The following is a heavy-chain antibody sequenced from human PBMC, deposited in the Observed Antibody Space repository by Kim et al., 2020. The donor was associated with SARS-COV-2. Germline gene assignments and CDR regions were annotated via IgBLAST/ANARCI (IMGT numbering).Heavy chain of an antibody. J-gene: IGHJ3*02. V-gene: IGHV3-23*01. D-gene: IGHD3-22*01. Sequence: KVRFTNSRDSSKNTLYLQMNSMRAEDTAVYYCAKDSDYYDSSGGFDAFDIWGQGTMVTVSS. CDR3: AKDSDYYDSSGGFDAFDI.